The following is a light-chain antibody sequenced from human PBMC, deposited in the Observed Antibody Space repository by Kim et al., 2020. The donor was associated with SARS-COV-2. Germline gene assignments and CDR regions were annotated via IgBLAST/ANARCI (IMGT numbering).Light chain of an antibody. V-gene: IGKV3-11*01. CDR1: QSVRTY. CDR2: DAS. CDR3: QQRSSWPWT. J-gene: IGKJ1*01. Sequence: LSPGEGATVSCRASQSVRTYLAWYQQKSGQAPRLLIYDASNRATGIPAKFTGSGSGTDFTLTISSLGPEDFAIYYCQQRSSWPWTFGQGTKVDIK.